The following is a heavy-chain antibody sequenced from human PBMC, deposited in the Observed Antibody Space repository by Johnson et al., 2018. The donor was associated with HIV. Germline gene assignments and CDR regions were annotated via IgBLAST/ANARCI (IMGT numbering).Heavy chain of an antibody. D-gene: IGHD2-15*01. J-gene: IGHJ3*02. CDR1: GFTIDDYA. Sequence: VQLVESGGGVVRPGGSLRLSCAASGFTIDDYAMSWVRQAPGKGLEWVSGINWNGGSTGYADSVKGGFTISRDNSKNTLYLQMNSLRAEDTAVYYCARDKGSGLDAFDIWGQGTMVTVSS. V-gene: IGHV3-20*04. CDR2: INWNGGST. CDR3: ARDKGSGLDAFDI.